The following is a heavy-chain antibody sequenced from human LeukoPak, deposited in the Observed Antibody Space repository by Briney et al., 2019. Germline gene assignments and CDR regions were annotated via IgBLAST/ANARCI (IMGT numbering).Heavy chain of an antibody. Sequence: SETLSLTCTVSGGSISGDHWNWIRQPSGKGLEWIGYIYYSGSTNYNPSLKSRVTISIDTSKNQFSLKLTSVTAADTAVYYCARRNDFGIWGQGTMVTVSS. CDR1: GGSISGDH. CDR2: IYYSGST. J-gene: IGHJ3*02. CDR3: ARRNDFGI. V-gene: IGHV4-59*08.